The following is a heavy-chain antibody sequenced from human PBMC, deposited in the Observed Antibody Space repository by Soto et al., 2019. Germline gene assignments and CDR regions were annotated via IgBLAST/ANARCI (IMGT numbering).Heavy chain of an antibody. CDR1: GDIVSSNSAG. CDR2: TYYKSKWNN. J-gene: IGHJ6*02. Sequence: SETLALTCVISGDIVSSNSAGWNWIGQSPARGLEWLGRTYYKSKWNNDYALSVKSRITINPDTSKNQFSLHLYSVTPEDTAVYYSTGITWFRGMAVSAHGTPIPVS. CDR3: TGITWFRGMAV. V-gene: IGHV6-1*01. D-gene: IGHD3-10*01.